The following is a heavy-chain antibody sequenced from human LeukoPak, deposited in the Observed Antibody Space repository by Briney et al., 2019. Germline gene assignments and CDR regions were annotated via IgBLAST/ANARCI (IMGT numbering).Heavy chain of an antibody. CDR1: GYTFTSYG. V-gene: IGHV1-46*01. D-gene: IGHD3-22*01. Sequence: ASVKVSCKASGYTFTSYGISWVRQAPGQGLEWMGIINPSGGSTSYAQKFQGRVTMTRDMSTSTVYMELSSLRSEDTAVYYCAREFPLSDYSSGARGTEGDAFDIWGQGTMVTVSS. CDR3: AREFPLSDYSSGARGTEGDAFDI. CDR2: INPSGGST. J-gene: IGHJ3*02.